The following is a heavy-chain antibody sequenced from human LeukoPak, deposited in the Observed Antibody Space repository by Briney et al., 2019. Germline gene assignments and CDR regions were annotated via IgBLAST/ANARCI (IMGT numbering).Heavy chain of an antibody. J-gene: IGHJ5*02. CDR2: INPHSGGI. V-gene: IGHV1-2*02. Sequence: ASVKVSCKASGYTFIDYYMHWVRQAPGQGLEWMGWINPHSGGIKDAQKFQGRVTMTRNTSISLAYLELSSLTSDDTAVYYSARDYGAWGEAWFDPWGQGTLVTVSS. D-gene: IGHD3-16*01. CDR1: GYTFIDYY. CDR3: ARDYGAWGEAWFDP.